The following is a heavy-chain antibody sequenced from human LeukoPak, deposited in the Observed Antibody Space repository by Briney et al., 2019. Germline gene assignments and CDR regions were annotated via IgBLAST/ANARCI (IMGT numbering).Heavy chain of an antibody. CDR2: IYTSGST. CDR3: AMGYCSSTSCSPWDAFDI. J-gene: IGHJ3*02. D-gene: IGHD2-2*01. CDR1: GGSISSYY. V-gene: IGHV4-4*07. Sequence: PSETLSLTCTVSGGSISSYYWSWIRQPAGKGLEWIGRIYTSGSTNYNPSLKSRVTMSVDTSKNQFSLKLSSVTAADTAVYYCAMGYCSSTSCSPWDAFDIWGQGTMVTVSS.